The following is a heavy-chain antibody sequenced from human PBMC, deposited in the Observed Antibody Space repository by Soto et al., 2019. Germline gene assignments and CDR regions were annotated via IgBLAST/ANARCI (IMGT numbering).Heavy chain of an antibody. CDR1: GYTFTNYW. CDR2: IYPRDSHT. D-gene: IGHD1-1*01. CDR3: ARFAATSGINAFDV. V-gene: IGHV5-51*01. J-gene: IGHJ3*01. Sequence: PGESLKISCQGSGYTFTNYWIVWVRQLPGKGLEWMGTIYPRDSHTTYSPSFQGQVTISDDKSLNSAFRQWSSRKASDTSTYYCARFAATSGINAFDVWGPGTMVTVSS.